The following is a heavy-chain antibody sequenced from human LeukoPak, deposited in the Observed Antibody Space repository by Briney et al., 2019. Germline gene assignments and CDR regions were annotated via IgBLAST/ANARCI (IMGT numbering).Heavy chain of an antibody. D-gene: IGHD6-6*01. V-gene: IGHV3-33*06. CDR3: AKGAQGTSTYSSSVWYFDH. CDR1: GFTFSSYS. CDR2: IWYDGSNK. J-gene: IGHJ4*02. Sequence: PGGSLRLSCAASGFTFSSYSMHWVRQAPGKGLEWVAVIWYDGSNKYYADSVKGRFTISRDNSKNTLYLQMNSLRAEDTAVYYCAKGAQGTSTYSSSVWYFDHWGQGTLVTVSS.